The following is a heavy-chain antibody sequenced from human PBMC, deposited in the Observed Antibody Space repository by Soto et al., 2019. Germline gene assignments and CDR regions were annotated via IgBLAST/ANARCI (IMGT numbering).Heavy chain of an antibody. V-gene: IGHV4-31*03. CDR2: IYYSGST. CDR3: ARDGDYFGSGSPPLLSK. J-gene: IGHJ4*02. CDR1: GGSITSGGYC. Sequence: QVQLQESGPGLVKPSQTLSLTCTVSGGSITSGGYCWTWIRQHPVKGLEWMGHIYYSGSTSYNPSIKSRVTISIDTSKNQFSRKLTSVTAADTAVYYCARDGDYFGSGSPPLLSKWGQGTLVTVSS. D-gene: IGHD3-10*01.